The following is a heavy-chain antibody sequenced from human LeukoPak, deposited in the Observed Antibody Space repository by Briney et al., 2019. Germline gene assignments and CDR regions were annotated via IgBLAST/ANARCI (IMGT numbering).Heavy chain of an antibody. J-gene: IGHJ3*02. D-gene: IGHD5-12*01. CDR1: GFTFSSYA. CDR3: AIYSGYGTSAFDI. Sequence: GGSLRLSXAASGFTFSSYAMSWVRQAPGKGLEWVSAISGSGGSTYYADSVKGRFTISRDNSKNTLYLQMNSLRAEDTAVYYCAIYSGYGTSAFDIWGQGTMVTVSS. CDR2: ISGSGGST. V-gene: IGHV3-23*01.